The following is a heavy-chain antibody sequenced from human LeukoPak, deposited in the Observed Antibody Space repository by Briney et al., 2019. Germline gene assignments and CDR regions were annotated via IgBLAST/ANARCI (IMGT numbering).Heavy chain of an antibody. CDR3: TTGPDYYTTLDY. Sequence: GGSLRLSCAASGLTFSNAWMTWVRQAPGKGLEWVVRIKSKTHGGTTDFAAPVKGRFTISRDDSRNTVFLQMNSPKTEDTAVYYCTTGPDYYTTLDYWGQGTPVTVSS. CDR1: GLTFSNAW. V-gene: IGHV3-15*01. J-gene: IGHJ4*02. CDR2: IKSKTHGGTT. D-gene: IGHD3/OR15-3a*01.